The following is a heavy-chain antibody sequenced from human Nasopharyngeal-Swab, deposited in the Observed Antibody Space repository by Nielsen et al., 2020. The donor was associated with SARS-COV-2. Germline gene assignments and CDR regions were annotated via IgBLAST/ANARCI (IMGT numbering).Heavy chain of an antibody. D-gene: IGHD1-26*01. V-gene: IGHV3-7*03. CDR3: ARRISGGYDP. J-gene: IGHJ5*02. CDR2: IQQDESEK. Sequence: VRQAPGKGLEWVANIQQDESEKYYVDSVKGRFTVSRDNAKKSLYLQMNSLRAEDTAVYYCARRISGGYDPWGQGTLVTVSS.